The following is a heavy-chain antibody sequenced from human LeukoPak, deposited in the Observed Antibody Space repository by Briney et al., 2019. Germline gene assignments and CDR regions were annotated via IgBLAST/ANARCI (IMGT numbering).Heavy chain of an antibody. CDR3: ARSEAAAGPLTFDV. CDR2: IYYSGNT. CDR1: GGSISSSSYY. V-gene: IGHV4-30-4*08. D-gene: IGHD6-25*01. Sequence: SETLSLTCTVSGGSISSSSYYWGWIRQPPGKGLEWIGYIYYSGNTYYNPSLTSRVTMSIDTSENHFSLKLTSVTAADTALYYCARSEAAAGPLTFDVWGPGTMVIVSA. J-gene: IGHJ3*01.